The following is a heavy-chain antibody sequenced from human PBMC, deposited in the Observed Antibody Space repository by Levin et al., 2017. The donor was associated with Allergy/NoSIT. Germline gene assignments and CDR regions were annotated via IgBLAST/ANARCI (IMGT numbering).Heavy chain of an antibody. J-gene: IGHJ4*02. V-gene: IGHV5-51*01. CDR3: ARHAPAAAGYYFDY. CDR1: GYSFTSYW. CDR2: IYPGDSDT. D-gene: IGHD6-13*01. Sequence: GASVKVSCKGSGYSFTSYWIGWVRQMPGKGLEWMGIIYPGDSDTRYSPSFQGQVTISADKSISTAYLQWSSLKASDTAMYYCARHAPAAAGYYFDYWGQGTLVTVSS.